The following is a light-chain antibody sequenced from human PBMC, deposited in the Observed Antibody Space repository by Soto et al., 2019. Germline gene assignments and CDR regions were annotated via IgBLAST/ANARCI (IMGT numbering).Light chain of an antibody. CDR2: SDN. Sequence: QSVLTQPPSASGTPGQRVTISCSGGSSNIGSNTVNWDQQLPGTAPKLLIYSDNQRPSGVPDRFSGSKSGTSASLAISGLQSEDEADYYCAAWDDSLNGWVFGGGTKVTVL. CDR1: SSNIGSNT. V-gene: IGLV1-44*01. J-gene: IGLJ3*02. CDR3: AAWDDSLNGWV.